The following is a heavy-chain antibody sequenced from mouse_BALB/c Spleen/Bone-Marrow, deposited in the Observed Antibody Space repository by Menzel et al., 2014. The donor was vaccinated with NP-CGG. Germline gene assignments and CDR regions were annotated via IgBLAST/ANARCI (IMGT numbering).Heavy chain of an antibody. Sequence: VQGVESWAELVKPGASVKMSCKASGYTFTSYWMHWVKQGPGQGLEWIGVIDPSDSYTSYNQKFKGKATLTVDTSSSTAYMQLSSLTTEDSAVYYCTRRGYYAMDYWGQGTSVTVSS. V-gene: IGHV1S127*01. J-gene: IGHJ4*01. CDR1: GYTFTSYW. CDR3: TRRGYYAMDY. CDR2: IDPSDSYT.